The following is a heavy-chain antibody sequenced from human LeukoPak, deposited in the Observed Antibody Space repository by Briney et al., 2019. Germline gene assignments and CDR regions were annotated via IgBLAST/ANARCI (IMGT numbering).Heavy chain of an antibody. D-gene: IGHD2-15*01. CDR3: ASVYCSGGSCYSYYYYGMDV. V-gene: IGHV1-69*01. CDR1: GVTFSSYA. CDR2: VIPIVGTA. Sequence: VTVSFTASGVTFSSYAISWGRHAPGQGLEWMGGVIPIVGTADSSQKVQGRVTITAAGATSTAYMELSSLRSEDTEVYYCASVYCSGGSCYSYYYYGMDVWGKRTTVTGSS. J-gene: IGHJ6*04.